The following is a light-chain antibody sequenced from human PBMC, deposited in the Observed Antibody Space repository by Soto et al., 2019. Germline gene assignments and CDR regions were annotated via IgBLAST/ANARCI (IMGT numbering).Light chain of an antibody. CDR2: GND. V-gene: IGLV1-44*01. CDR1: NSNIGSNP. J-gene: IGLJ1*01. CDR3: SAWDDRLSGSV. Sequence: QSVLTQPPSASATPGQRVTISCSGSNSNIGSNPVNWYQQVPGTAPKLLIYGNDKRPSGVPDRFSGSKSGTSASLAIRGLQSEDEADYYCSAWDDRLSGSVFGTGTKVTVL.